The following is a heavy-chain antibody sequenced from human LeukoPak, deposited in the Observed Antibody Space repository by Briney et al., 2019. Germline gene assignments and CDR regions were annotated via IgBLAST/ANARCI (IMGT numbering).Heavy chain of an antibody. D-gene: IGHD3-10*01. CDR2: IWYDGTNK. Sequence: GGSLRLSCAASGFSFSNYGMYWVRQAPGKGLEWVAVIWYDGTNKYYADSVRGRFTISRDNSKNTLYLQMNSLRAEDTAVYYCARSSWGSYYPLFDYWGQGTLVTVSS. CDR3: ARSSWGSYYPLFDY. V-gene: IGHV3-33*01. CDR1: GFSFSNYG. J-gene: IGHJ4*02.